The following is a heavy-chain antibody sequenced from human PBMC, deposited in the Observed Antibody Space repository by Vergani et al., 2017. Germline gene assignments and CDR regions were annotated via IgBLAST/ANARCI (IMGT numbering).Heavy chain of an antibody. CDR3: AKGPGVVPAAIPDAFDI. CDR1: GFTFSSYA. Sequence: EVQLLESGGGLVQPGGSLRLSCAASGFTFSSYAMSWVRQAPGKGLEWVSAISGSGGSTYYADSVKGRFTISRDNSKNTLYLQMNSLRAEDTAVYYCAKGPGVVPAAIPDAFDIWGQGTMVTVSS. J-gene: IGHJ3*02. V-gene: IGHV3-23*01. D-gene: IGHD2-2*02. CDR2: ISGSGGST.